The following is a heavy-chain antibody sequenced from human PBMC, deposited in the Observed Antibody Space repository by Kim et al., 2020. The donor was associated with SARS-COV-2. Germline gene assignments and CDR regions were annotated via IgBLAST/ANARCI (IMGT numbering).Heavy chain of an antibody. CDR2: ISGSGGST. Sequence: GGSLRLSCAASGFTFSSYAMSWVRQAPGKGLEWVSAISGSGGSTYYADSVKGRFTISRDNSKNTLYLQMNSLRAEDTAVYYCAKVGYYDILTGYRPYYYYGMDVWGQGTTVTVSS. D-gene: IGHD3-9*01. CDR3: AKVGYYDILTGYRPYYYYGMDV. CDR1: GFTFSSYA. V-gene: IGHV3-23*01. J-gene: IGHJ6*02.